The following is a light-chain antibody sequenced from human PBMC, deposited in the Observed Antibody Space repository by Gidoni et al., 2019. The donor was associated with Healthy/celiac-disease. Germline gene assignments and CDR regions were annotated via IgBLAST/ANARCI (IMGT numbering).Light chain of an antibody. V-gene: IGKV3-11*01. CDR1: QSVSSY. Sequence: ESVLTQSPATLSLSPGERATLSCRASQSVSSYLAWYQQKPGQAPRLLIYDASHRATGIPARFRGSGSGTDFTLTLSSLAPEDFSVYYCPQRSHWPPVFGPGTKVDIK. CDR2: DAS. CDR3: PQRSHWPPV. J-gene: IGKJ3*01.